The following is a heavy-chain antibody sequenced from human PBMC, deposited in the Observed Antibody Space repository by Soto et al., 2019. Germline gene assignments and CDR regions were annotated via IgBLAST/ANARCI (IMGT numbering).Heavy chain of an antibody. J-gene: IGHJ6*02. CDR2: INAGNGNT. V-gene: IGHV1-3*01. D-gene: IGHD1-7*01. Sequence: PGESLKISCKGSGYSFTSYWIGWVRQAPGQRLEWMGWINAGNGNTKYSQKFQGRVTITRDTSASTAYMELSSLRSEDTAVYYCARDVITGTHYYYYGMDVWGQGTTVTVSS. CDR3: ARDVITGTHYYYYGMDV. CDR1: GYSFTSYW.